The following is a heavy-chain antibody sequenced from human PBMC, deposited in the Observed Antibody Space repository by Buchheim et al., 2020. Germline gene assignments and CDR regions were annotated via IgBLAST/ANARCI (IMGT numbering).Heavy chain of an antibody. CDR2: IKQDGSEK. CDR1: GFMFSTYW. V-gene: IGHV3-7*04. Sequence: EVQLVESGGVLVQPGGSLRLSCAASGFMFSTYWMSWVRQAPGKGLEWVANIKQDGSEKNYVDSVEGRFTISRDNAKNSLDLQMNSLTVEDTGVYVCVRASSTVKAYYYGMDVWGQGTT. J-gene: IGHJ6*02. D-gene: IGHD4-11*01. CDR3: VRASSTVKAYYYGMDV.